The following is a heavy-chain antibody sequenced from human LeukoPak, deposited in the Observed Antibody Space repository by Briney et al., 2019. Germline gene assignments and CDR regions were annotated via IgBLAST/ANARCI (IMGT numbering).Heavy chain of an antibody. CDR1: AFTFRDYC. CDR3: ARFRFASSWPYGVDV. J-gene: IGHJ6*02. Sequence: GGSLRLSCAASAFTFRDYCMSWIRQAPGKGLEWISYISTNGGAKYYADSVKGRFTISRDNTENSLFLQMDSLRAEDTAVYYCARFRFASSWPYGVDVWGQGTTVTVSS. D-gene: IGHD6-13*01. CDR2: ISTNGGAK. V-gene: IGHV3-11*01.